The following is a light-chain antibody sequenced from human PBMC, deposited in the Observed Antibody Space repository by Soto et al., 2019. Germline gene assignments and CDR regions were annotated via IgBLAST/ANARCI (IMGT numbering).Light chain of an antibody. CDR3: GSWDSSLSAYV. CDR1: SSNIGGNS. Sequence: QSVLTQPPSVSAAPGQKVTISCSGSSSNIGGNSVSWYQQLPGTAPKLLISDDNKRPSGIPDRFSGSKSGTSATLGITGFQTGDEADYYCGSWDSSLSAYVFGTGTKVTVL. V-gene: IGLV1-51*01. J-gene: IGLJ1*01. CDR2: DDN.